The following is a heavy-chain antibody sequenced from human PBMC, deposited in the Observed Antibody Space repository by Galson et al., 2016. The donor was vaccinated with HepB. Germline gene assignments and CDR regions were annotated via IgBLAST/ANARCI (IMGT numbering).Heavy chain of an antibody. D-gene: IGHD5-12*01. CDR1: GFTFTSYD. V-gene: IGHV3-23*01. CDR2: ITNSGITT. Sequence: SLRLSCAASGFTFTSYDMSWVRQAPGKGLEWVSSITNSGITTHYTDSVKGRFTISRDNSKNTLYLQMNSLRAEDTAVYYCENARGGWTFDIWGQGTMVTVSS. J-gene: IGHJ3*02. CDR3: ENARGGWTFDI.